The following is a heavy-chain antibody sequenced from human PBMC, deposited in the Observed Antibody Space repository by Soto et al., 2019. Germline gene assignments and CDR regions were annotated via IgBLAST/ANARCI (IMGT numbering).Heavy chain of an antibody. Sequence: WASVKVSCKASGYTFTGYYMHWVRQAPGQGLEWMGWINPNSGGTNYAQKFQGRVTMTRDTSISTAYMELSRLRSDDTAVYYCARETAAAATEFDYWGQGTLVTAPQ. V-gene: IGHV1-2*02. CDR3: ARETAAAATEFDY. J-gene: IGHJ4*02. CDR1: GYTFTGYY. CDR2: INPNSGGT. D-gene: IGHD6-13*01.